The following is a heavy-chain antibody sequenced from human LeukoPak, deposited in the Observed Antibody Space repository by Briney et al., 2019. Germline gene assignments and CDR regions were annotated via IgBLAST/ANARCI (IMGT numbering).Heavy chain of an antibody. CDR2: ISSSSSTI. J-gene: IGHJ3*02. V-gene: IGHV3-48*01. D-gene: IGHD3-22*01. CDR3: ARDATMIVVVPDAFDI. CDR1: GFTVSSYS. Sequence: QPGGSLRLSCAASGFTVSSYSMNWVRQAPGKGLEWVSYISSSSSTIYYADSVKGRFTTSRDNAKNSLYLQMNSLRAEDTAVYYCARDATMIVVVPDAFDIWDQGTMVTVSS.